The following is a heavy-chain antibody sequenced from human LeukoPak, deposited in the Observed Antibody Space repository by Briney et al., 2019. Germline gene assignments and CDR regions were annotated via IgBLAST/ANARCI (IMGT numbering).Heavy chain of an antibody. D-gene: IGHD5-12*01. V-gene: IGHV4-38-2*02. J-gene: IGHJ4*02. CDR1: GYSISSGYY. CDR3: AREGGPYIVATPSDFDY. Sequence: SETLSLTCAVSGYSISSGYYWGWIRQPPGKGLEWIGSICHSGSTYYNPSLKSRVTISVDTSKNQFSLKLSSVTAADTAVYYCAREGGPYIVATPSDFDYWGQGTLVTVSS. CDR2: ICHSGST.